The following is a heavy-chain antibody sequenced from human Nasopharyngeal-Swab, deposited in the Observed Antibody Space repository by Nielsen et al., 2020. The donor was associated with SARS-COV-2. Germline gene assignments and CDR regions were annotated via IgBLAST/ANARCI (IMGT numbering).Heavy chain of an antibody. Sequence: GGSLRLSCAASGFIFSDSAIHWVRQASGKGLEWVGFIRSKAYGGTTEYAASVKGRFTISRDDSKSIAYLQMNSLKTEDTAVYYCTRNGWYDYFDYWGQGTLVTVSS. CDR2: IRSKAYGGTT. CDR1: GFIFSDSA. V-gene: IGHV3-49*04. J-gene: IGHJ4*02. D-gene: IGHD6-19*01. CDR3: TRNGWYDYFDY.